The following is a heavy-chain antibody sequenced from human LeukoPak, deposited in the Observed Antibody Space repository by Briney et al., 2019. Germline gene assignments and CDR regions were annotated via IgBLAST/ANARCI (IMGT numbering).Heavy chain of an antibody. CDR3: ARGRDSGWYLLDY. Sequence: PSETLSLTCTVSGGSISSYYWSWIRQPPGKGLGWIGYIYYSGSTNYNPSLKSRVTISVDTSKNKFSLKLSSVTAADTAVYYCARGRDSGWYLLDYWGQGTLVTVSS. V-gene: IGHV4-59*01. CDR1: GGSISSYY. D-gene: IGHD6-19*01. J-gene: IGHJ4*02. CDR2: IYYSGST.